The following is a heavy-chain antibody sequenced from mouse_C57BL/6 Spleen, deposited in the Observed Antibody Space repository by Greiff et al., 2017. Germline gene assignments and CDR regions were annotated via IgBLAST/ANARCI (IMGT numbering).Heavy chain of an antibody. CDR1: GYTFTDYY. J-gene: IGHJ3*01. CDR3: ARGGTTVVAPGFAY. V-gene: IGHV1-19*01. D-gene: IGHD1-1*01. Sequence: EVQLQQSGPVLVKPGASVKMSCKASGYTFTDYYMNWVKQSHGKSLEWIGVINPYNGGTSYNQKFKGKATLTVDKSSSTAYMELNSLTSEDSAVYYCARGGTTVVAPGFAYWGQGTLVTVSA. CDR2: INPYNGGT.